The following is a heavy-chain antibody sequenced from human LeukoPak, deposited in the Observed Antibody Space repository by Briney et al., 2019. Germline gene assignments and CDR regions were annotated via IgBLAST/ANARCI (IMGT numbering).Heavy chain of an antibody. D-gene: IGHD3-10*01. V-gene: IGHV3-66*01. CDR1: GFNFAACA. Sequence: GGSLRLSCAASGFNFAACAMSWVRQAPGKGLEWVSVIYSGGSTYYADSVKGRFTISRDNSKNTLYLQMNSLRAEDTAVYYCARDRSEGVLLWFGEPRGMDVWGQGTTVTVSS. CDR2: IYSGGST. CDR3: ARDRSEGVLLWFGEPRGMDV. J-gene: IGHJ6*02.